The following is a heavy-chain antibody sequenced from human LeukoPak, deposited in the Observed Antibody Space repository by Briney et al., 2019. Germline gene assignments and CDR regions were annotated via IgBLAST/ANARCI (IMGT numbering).Heavy chain of an antibody. J-gene: IGHJ4*02. CDR3: AKAPIVVVTAPFDY. Sequence: GGSLRLSCTASGFTFGDYAMSWVRQAPGKGLEWVSAISGSGGSTYYADSVKGRFTISRDNSKNTLYLQMNSLRAEDTAVYYCAKAPIVVVTAPFDYWGQGTLVTVSS. CDR1: GFTFGDYA. V-gene: IGHV3-23*01. D-gene: IGHD2-21*02. CDR2: ISGSGGST.